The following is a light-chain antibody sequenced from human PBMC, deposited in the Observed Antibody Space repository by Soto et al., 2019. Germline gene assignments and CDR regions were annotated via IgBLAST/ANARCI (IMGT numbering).Light chain of an antibody. J-gene: IGLJ2*01. Sequence: QSALTQPRSVSGSPGQSVTISCTGTGSDVGGYDYVSWYQQYPDKAPQLLIYDVYKRPSGVSDRFSGSKSGNTASLIISGLQTEDEADYFCCSYSGGYPYVLFGGGTKLTVL. CDR3: CSYSGGYPYVL. V-gene: IGLV2-11*01. CDR2: DVY. CDR1: GSDVGGYDY.